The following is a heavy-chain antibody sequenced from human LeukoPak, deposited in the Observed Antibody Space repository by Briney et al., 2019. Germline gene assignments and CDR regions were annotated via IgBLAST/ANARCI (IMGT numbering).Heavy chain of an antibody. D-gene: IGHD3-10*01. CDR2: ISPNTGGT. CDR1: GYTFTDHN. CDR3: ARRSGPSGAFDI. J-gene: IGHJ3*02. Sequence: ASVKVSCKASGYTFTDHNIHWVRQAPGQGLEWMGWISPNTGGTNYAQKFQGRVTMTRDTSISTAYLQWSSLKASDTAMYYCARRSGPSGAFDIWGQGTMVTVSS. V-gene: IGHV1-2*02.